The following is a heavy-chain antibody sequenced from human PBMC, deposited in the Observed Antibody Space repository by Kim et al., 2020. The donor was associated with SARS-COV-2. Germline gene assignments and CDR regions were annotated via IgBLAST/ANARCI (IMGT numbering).Heavy chain of an antibody. V-gene: IGHV3-30*04. Sequence: GGSLRLSCAASGFTFSSYAMHWVRQVPVKGLEWVAVISYDGSNKYYADSVKGRFTISRDNSKNTLYLQMNSLRAEDTAVYYCARERDSGSGSYRGDQGGFDNWGHGTLVSVSS. J-gene: IGHJ4*01. D-gene: IGHD1-26*01. CDR2: ISYDGSNK. CDR3: ARERDSGSGSYRGDQGGFDN. CDR1: GFTFSSYA.